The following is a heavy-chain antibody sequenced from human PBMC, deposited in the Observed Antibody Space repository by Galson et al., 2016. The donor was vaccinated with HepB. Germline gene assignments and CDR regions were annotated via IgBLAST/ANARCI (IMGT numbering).Heavy chain of an antibody. V-gene: IGHV1-69*13. Sequence: SVKVSCKASGGTFSNYVINWVRQAPGQGLQWMGGIIAFLGTANYAQNFQGRLTITAVESTSTAYMELSSLRYEDTALYYCALYYYDTTAYFGFDNWGQGSLVTVSS. J-gene: IGHJ4*02. CDR3: ALYYYDTTAYFGFDN. CDR2: IIAFLGTA. D-gene: IGHD3-22*01. CDR1: GGTFSNYV.